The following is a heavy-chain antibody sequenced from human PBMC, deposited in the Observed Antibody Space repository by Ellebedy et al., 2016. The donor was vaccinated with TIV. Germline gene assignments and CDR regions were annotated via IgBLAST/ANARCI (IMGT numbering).Heavy chain of an antibody. CDR1: GDSVSSNSAA. CDR2: TYYRSKWYN. V-gene: IGHV6-1*01. Sequence: SQTLSLTCAISGDSVSSNSAAWNWIRQSPSRGLEWLGRTYYRSKWYNDYAVSVKSRITINPDTSKNQFSLQLNSVTPEDTAVYYCARNDPYYYGFSNWFDPWGQGTLVTVSS. D-gene: IGHD3-10*01. CDR3: ARNDPYYYGFSNWFDP. J-gene: IGHJ5*02.